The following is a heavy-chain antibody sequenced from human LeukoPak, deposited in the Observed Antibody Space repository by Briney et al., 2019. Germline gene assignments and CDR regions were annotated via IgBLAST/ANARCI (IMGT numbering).Heavy chain of an antibody. CDR1: GGSISNYY. J-gene: IGHJ4*02. Sequence: SETLSLTCTVSGGSISNYYWNWIRQPAGKGLEWIGRKSVSGHTNYRSSLESRVTMSVDTSKNQFSLRLNSVTTADTAVYYCGRDLPGYSGLVDYWGQGTLVTVSS. CDR3: GRDLPGYSGLVDY. CDR2: KSVSGHT. D-gene: IGHD1-26*01. V-gene: IGHV4-4*07.